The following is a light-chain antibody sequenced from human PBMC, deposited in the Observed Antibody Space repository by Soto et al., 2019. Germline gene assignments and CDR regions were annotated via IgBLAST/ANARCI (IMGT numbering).Light chain of an antibody. CDR1: SGDVGSYRF. J-gene: IGLJ2*01. CDR3: SSYAGNNNVI. Sequence: QSVLTQPPSASGSPGQSVTISCTGTSGDVGSYRFVSWYQQHPGKAPKLLIYEVTKRPSGVPDRFSASTSGNTASLTVSGLQADDEADYYCSSYAGNNNVIFGGGTKVTV. CDR2: EVT. V-gene: IGLV2-8*01.